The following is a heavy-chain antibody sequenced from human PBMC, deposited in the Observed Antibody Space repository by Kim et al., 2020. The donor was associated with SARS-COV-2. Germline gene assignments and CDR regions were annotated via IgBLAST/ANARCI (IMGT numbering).Heavy chain of an antibody. J-gene: IGHJ4*02. Sequence: QKFQGRVTMTSDTSTSTVYMDLSSLRSEDTAVYYCARDEVAVAGGGNFDYWGQGTLVTVSS. CDR3: ARDEVAVAGGGNFDY. D-gene: IGHD6-19*01. V-gene: IGHV1-46*01.